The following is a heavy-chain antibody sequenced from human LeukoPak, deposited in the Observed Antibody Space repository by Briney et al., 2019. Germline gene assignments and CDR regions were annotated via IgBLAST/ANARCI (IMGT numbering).Heavy chain of an antibody. CDR2: ISGSGGST. V-gene: IGHV3-23*01. J-gene: IGHJ5*02. D-gene: IGHD3-22*01. Sequence: GGSLRLSCAASGFTLSSYAMSWVRQAPGKGLEWVSAISGSGGSTYYADSVKGRFTISRDNSKNTLYLQMNSLRAEDTAVYYCAKDSQWFVANWFDPWGQGTLVTVSS. CDR1: GFTLSSYA. CDR3: AKDSQWFVANWFDP.